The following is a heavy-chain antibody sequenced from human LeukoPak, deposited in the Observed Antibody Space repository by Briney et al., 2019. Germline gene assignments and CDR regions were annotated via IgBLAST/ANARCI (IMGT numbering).Heavy chain of an antibody. V-gene: IGHV4-34*01. D-gene: IGHD5-18*01. CDR3: ARGYSYGFNY. CDR1: GGSFSGYY. CDR2: INHSGST. J-gene: IGHJ4*02. Sequence: PSETLSLTCAVYGGSFSGYYWSWIRQPPGKGLEWIGEINHSGSTNYNPSLKRRVTISVDTSKNQFSLKLSSVTAADTAVYYCARGYSYGFNYWGQGTLVTVSS.